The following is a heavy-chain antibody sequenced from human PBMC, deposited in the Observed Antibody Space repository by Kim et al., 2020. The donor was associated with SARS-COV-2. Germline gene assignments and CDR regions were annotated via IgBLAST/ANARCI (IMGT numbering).Heavy chain of an antibody. CDR3: AREIAAAVYFDY. CDR2: IDWDDDK. J-gene: IGHJ4*02. V-gene: IGHV2-70*11. D-gene: IGHD6-13*01. CDR1: GFSLSTSGMC. Sequence: SGPTLVNPTQTLTLTCTFSGFSLSTSGMCVSRIRQPPGKALEWLARIDWDDDKYYSTSLKTRLTISKDTSKNQVVLTMTNMDPVDTATYYCAREIAAAVYFDYWGQGTLVTVSS.